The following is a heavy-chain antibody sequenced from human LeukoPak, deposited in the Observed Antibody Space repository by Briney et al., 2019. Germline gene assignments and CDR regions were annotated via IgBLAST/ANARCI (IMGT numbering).Heavy chain of an antibody. J-gene: IGHJ4*02. CDR1: GGSFSGYY. CDR2: INHSGST. D-gene: IGHD6-13*01. CDR3: ARGGGSAAGRGYFDY. Sequence: PSETLSLTCAVYGGSFSGYYWSWIRQPPGKGLEWIGEINHSGSTNYNPSLKSRVTISVDTSKNQFSLKLSSVTAADTAVYYCARGGGSAAGRGYFDYWGQGTLVTVSS. V-gene: IGHV4-34*01.